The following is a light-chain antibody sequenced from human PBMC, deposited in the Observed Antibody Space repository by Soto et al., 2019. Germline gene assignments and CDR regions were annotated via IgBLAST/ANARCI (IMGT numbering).Light chain of an antibody. CDR1: QSISSY. Sequence: DIQMTQSPSSLSASVGDRVTITCRASQSISSYLNWYQQKPGKAPKLLIYGASSLQSGVPSGFSGSGSGTDFTLTISSLQPEDFATYSCQQSYSTPITFGPGTKVDIK. V-gene: IGKV1-39*01. CDR3: QQSYSTPIT. CDR2: GAS. J-gene: IGKJ3*01.